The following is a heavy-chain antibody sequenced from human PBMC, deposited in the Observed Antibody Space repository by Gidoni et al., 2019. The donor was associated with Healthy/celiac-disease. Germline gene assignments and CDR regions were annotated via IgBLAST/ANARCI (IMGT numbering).Heavy chain of an antibody. V-gene: IGHV4-59*01. J-gene: IGHJ6*02. CDR2: IYYSGST. CDR3: AGLAYYYYYGMDV. CDR1: GGSISSYY. D-gene: IGHD6-19*01. Sequence: QVQLQESGPGLVKPSETLSLTCPVSGGSISSYYWSWIRQPPGKGLEWIGYIYYSGSTNYNPSLKSRVTISVDTSKNQFSLKLSSVTAADTAVYYCAGLAYYYYYGMDVWGQGTTVTVSS.